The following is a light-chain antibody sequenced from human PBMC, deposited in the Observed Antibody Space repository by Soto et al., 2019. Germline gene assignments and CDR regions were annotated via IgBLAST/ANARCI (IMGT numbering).Light chain of an antibody. CDR2: HAS. CDR1: QTINNW. CDR3: QHYNSYPWT. J-gene: IGKJ1*01. V-gene: IGKV1-5*01. Sequence: DIPMTQSPSTLSASIGDRVTITCRASQTINNWLAWYQQKPGKAPNLLIYHASNLETGFPSRFSGSAVGTEFTLPLCSLQPGDFATYYCQHYNSYPWTFGQGTKVEIK.